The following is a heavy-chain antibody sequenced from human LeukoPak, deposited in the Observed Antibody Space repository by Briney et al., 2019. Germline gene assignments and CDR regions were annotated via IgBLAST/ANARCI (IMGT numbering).Heavy chain of an antibody. J-gene: IGHJ4*02. V-gene: IGHV1-8*02. CDR2: MNPNSGNT. CDR3: TRGSSGRRDY. D-gene: IGHD6-19*01. Sequence: GASVKVSCKASGYTFTSYGISWVRQATGQGLEWMGWMNPNSGNTGYAQSFQGRVTMTRDTSISTAYMELSNLRSEDTAIYYCTRGSSGRRDYWGQGTLVTVSS. CDR1: GYTFTSYG.